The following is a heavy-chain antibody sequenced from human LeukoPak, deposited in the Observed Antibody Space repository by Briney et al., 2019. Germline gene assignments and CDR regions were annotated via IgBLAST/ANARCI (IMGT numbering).Heavy chain of an antibody. CDR3: ARRAQYYYDSSGYYSSYYFDY. V-gene: IGHV4-39*01. CDR1: GGSISSSSYY. Sequence: SETLSLTCTVSGGSISSSSYYWGWIRQPPGKGLEWIGSIYYSGSTYYNPSLKSRVTISVDTSKNQFSLKLSSVTAADTAVYYCARRAQYYYDSSGYYSSYYFDYWGQGTLVTVSS. J-gene: IGHJ4*02. D-gene: IGHD3-22*01. CDR2: IYYSGST.